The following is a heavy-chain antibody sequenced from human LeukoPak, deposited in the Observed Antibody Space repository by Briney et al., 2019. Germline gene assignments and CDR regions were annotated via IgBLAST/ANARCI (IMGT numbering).Heavy chain of an antibody. Sequence: GGSLRLSGAASAFTFSSYWMHWVLQAPGKGLVWVSRINSDGRSTSYADSVKGRFTISRDNAKNTLYMQMNSLRAEDTAVYYCARTWELLPDFDYWGQGTLVTVSS. CDR3: ARTWELLPDFDY. V-gene: IGHV3-74*01. J-gene: IGHJ4*02. CDR1: AFTFSSYW. CDR2: INSDGRST. D-gene: IGHD1-26*01.